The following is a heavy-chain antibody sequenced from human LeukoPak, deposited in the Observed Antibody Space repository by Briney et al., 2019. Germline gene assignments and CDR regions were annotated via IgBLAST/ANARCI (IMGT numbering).Heavy chain of an antibody. CDR1: GFTFDDYA. Sequence: PGGSLRLSCAASGFTFDDYAMHWVRQAPGKGLEWVSGISWNSGSIGHADSVKGRFTISRDNAKNSLYLQMNRLRAEDTALYYCARSGYDEASYRPLDYWGQGTLVTVPS. J-gene: IGHJ4*02. D-gene: IGHD3-16*02. CDR3: ARSGYDEASYRPLDY. CDR2: ISWNSGSI. V-gene: IGHV3-9*01.